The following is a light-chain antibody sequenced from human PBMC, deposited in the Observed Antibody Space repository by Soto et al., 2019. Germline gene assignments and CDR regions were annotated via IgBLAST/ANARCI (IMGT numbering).Light chain of an antibody. CDR2: GTS. V-gene: IGKV3-15*01. CDR3: QQYAQWPQVT. CDR1: QTVNTY. J-gene: IGKJ1*01. Sequence: EIVMTQSPVTLSVSPGERATLSCRASQTVNTYLAWYQHRPGQAPRLLIYGTSARATGIPARFSGSGTGTEFTLTINNLQSEDFAVYYCQQYAQWPQVTFGQGTKVEI.